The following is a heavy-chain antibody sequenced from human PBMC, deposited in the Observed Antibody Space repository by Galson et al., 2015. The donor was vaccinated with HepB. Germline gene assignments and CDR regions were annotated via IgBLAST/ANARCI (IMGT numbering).Heavy chain of an antibody. V-gene: IGHV1-69*13. CDR1: GGTFSSYA. J-gene: IGHJ6*03. Sequence: SVKVSCKASGGTFSSYAISWVRQAPGQGLEWMGGIIPIFGTANYAQKFQGRVTITADESTSTAYMELSSLRSEDTAVYYCAGGGMTTVISWYYYMDVWGKGTTVTVSS. CDR2: IIPIFGTA. D-gene: IGHD4-11*01. CDR3: AGGGMTTVISWYYYMDV.